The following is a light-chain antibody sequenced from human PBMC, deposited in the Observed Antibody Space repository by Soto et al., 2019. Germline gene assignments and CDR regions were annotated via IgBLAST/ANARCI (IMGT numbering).Light chain of an antibody. CDR1: QSVSSN. J-gene: IGKJ1*01. CDR2: GTF. CDR3: QQYNNWPGT. Sequence: EIVMTQSPATLSVSPGERATLSCRASQSVSSNLAWYQQKPGQTPRLLIYGTFTRATGIPARFSGSGSGTEFPLTISSLQSEDFAVYYCQQYNNWPGTFGQGTKVEIK. V-gene: IGKV3-15*01.